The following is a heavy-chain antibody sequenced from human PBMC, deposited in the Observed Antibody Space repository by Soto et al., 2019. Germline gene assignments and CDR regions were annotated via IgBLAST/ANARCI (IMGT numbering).Heavy chain of an antibody. CDR3: ARSPRGLGNFDY. CDR2: IHYSGST. D-gene: IGHD3-10*01. J-gene: IGHJ4*02. Sequence: QVQLQESGPGLVKPSQTLSLTCAVSGGSISSGGAYYWSWIRQSPGKGLEWIAYIHYSGSTYYNSSLKGRVTMPVDTAKNQFSLKVSSVTAADTAIYYCARSPRGLGNFDYWGQGTLVTVSS. CDR1: GGSISSGGAYY. V-gene: IGHV4-30-4*01.